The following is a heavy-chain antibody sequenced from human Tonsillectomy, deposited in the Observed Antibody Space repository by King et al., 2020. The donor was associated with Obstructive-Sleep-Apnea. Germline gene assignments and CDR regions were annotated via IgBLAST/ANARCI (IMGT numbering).Heavy chain of an antibody. CDR1: GYTFTSYE. D-gene: IGHD3-9*01. V-gene: IGHV1-8*01. CDR2: MNPTSGNT. J-gene: IGHJ4*01. CDR3: AREYYDILTGSYYFDY. Sequence: VQLVESGAEVKKPGASVKVSCKASGYTFTSYEINWVRQATGQGLEWMGWMNPTSGNTGYAQRFQGRVTMTGNTSISTAYMELSSRRSEDTAVYFCAREYYDILTGSYYFDYWGHGTLVTVSS.